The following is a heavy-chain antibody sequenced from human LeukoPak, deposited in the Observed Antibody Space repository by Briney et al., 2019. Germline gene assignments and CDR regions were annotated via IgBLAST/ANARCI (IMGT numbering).Heavy chain of an antibody. D-gene: IGHD2-15*01. CDR2: INHSGSN. J-gene: IGHJ3*02. CDR3: ARRCSDGSCYSNDAFDT. Sequence: SETLSLTCAVYGGSFSAYDWTWIRQPPGKGLEWIGEINHSGSNNYNPSLKSRVTISVDTSKNQFSLRLSSVTAADTAVYYCARRCSDGSCYSNDAFDTWGQGTMVTVSS. V-gene: IGHV4-34*01. CDR1: GGSFSAYD.